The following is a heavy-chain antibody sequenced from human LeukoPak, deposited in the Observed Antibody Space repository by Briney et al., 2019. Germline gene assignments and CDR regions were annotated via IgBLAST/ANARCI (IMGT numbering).Heavy chain of an antibody. Sequence: GGSLRLSCAASGFMFSNYAMSWVRQAPGKGLERVSGITASGGDTFSADSVKGRFTISRDNSKDTLYLQMDSLRAEDTAVYYCARATSGGFSYGYDYWGQGTLVTVSS. CDR3: ARATSGGFSYGYDY. CDR1: GFMFSNYA. J-gene: IGHJ4*02. D-gene: IGHD5-18*01. CDR2: ITASGGDT. V-gene: IGHV3-23*01.